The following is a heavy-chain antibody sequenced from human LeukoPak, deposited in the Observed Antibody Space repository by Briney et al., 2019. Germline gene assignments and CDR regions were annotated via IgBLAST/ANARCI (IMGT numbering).Heavy chain of an antibody. CDR2: MNPNSGNT. CDR1: GYTFISYD. V-gene: IGHV1-8*01. Sequence: GASVKVSCKASGYTFISYDINWVRQATGQGLEWMGWMNPNSGNTGYAQKFQGRVTMTRNTSISTAYMELSSLRSEDTAVYYCARGGRYYYGSGSLVYYGMDVWGQGTTVTVSS. CDR3: ARGGRYYYGSGSLVYYGMDV. J-gene: IGHJ6*02. D-gene: IGHD3-10*01.